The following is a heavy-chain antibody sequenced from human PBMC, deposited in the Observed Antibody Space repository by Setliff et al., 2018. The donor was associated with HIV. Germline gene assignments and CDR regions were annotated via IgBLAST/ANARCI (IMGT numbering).Heavy chain of an antibody. CDR1: GESSNDYY. D-gene: IGHD1-1*01. CDR2: IHHTGHI. J-gene: IGHJ4*02. Sequence: PSETLSLTCAFYGESSNDYYWNWIRQPPGKGLEWIGEIHHTGHINNHPSFKRRVTISLDKSTNQFSLKMKSVTAADSAVYYCARFTSSPGYFLDYWGQGTLVTVSS. CDR3: ARFTSSPGYFLDY. V-gene: IGHV4-34*01.